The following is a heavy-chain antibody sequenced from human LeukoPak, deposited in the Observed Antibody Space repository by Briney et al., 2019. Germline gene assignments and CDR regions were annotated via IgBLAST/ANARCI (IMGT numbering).Heavy chain of an antibody. J-gene: IGHJ4*02. V-gene: IGHV4-59*01. CDR2: IYYSGTT. CDR1: GGSISSYY. CDR3: AKEDRRDSSGYADY. D-gene: IGHD3-22*01. Sequence: PSETLSLTCTVSGGSISSYYWSWIRQPPGKGLEWIGYIYYSGTTNYNPSLKSRVTISVDTSKNQFSLKLSSVTAADTAVYYCAKEDRRDSSGYADYWGQGTLVTVSS.